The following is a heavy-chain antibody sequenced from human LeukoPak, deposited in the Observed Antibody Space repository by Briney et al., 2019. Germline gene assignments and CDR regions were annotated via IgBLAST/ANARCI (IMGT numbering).Heavy chain of an antibody. V-gene: IGHV3-7*01. CDR2: IKQDGSEQ. J-gene: IGHJ4*02. Sequence: PGGSLRLSCAASGFTFSQYWMTWVRQAPGKGREWVANIKQDGSEQYYVDSVKGRFPISRDNAKNSLYLQMNSLRVEDTAVYYCARDRCSSTSCFYDYWGQGTLVTVSS. D-gene: IGHD2-2*01. CDR1: GFTFSQYW. CDR3: ARDRCSSTSCFYDY.